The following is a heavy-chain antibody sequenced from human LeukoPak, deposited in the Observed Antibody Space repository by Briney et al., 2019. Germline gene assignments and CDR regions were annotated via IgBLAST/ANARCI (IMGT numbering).Heavy chain of an antibody. J-gene: IGHJ4*02. V-gene: IGHV3-30*04. CDR2: ISYDGSNK. Sequence: PGRSLRLSCAASGFTFSTYAMHWVRQAPGKELEWVALISYDGSNKYYADSVKGRFTISRDNSKNTLYLQMNSLRAEDTAVYYCARDREYSYGYDYWGQGTLVTVSS. CDR1: GFTFSTYA. D-gene: IGHD5-18*01. CDR3: ARDREYSYGYDY.